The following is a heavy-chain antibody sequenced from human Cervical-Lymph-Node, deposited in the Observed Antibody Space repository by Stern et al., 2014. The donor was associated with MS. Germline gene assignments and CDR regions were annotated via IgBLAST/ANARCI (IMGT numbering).Heavy chain of an antibody. CDR2: IYWDDDD. J-gene: IGHJ6*02. CDR3: AHSFGSVSGTYSGMDV. V-gene: IGHV2-5*02. Sequence: QVTLKESGPSLVRPTQTVTLTRTVSGFSLSADGVGVGWIRLAPGKALEWLDLIYWDDDDRYSQSLKNRLTIKKDTSKNQVVLTMTDMDPEDTGTYYCAHSFGSVSGTYSGMDVWGQGTTVTVS. D-gene: IGHD1-7*01. CDR1: GFSLSADGVG.